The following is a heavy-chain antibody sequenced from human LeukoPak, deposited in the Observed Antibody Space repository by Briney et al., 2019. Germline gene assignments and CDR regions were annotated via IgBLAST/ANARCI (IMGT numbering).Heavy chain of an antibody. Sequence: SETLSLTCTVSGGSISSYYWSWIRQPPGKGLEWIGYIYYSGSTNYNPSLKSRVTISVDTSKNQFSLKLSSVTAADTAVYYCARDHTRFGVRGVRADWFDPWGQGTLVTVSS. D-gene: IGHD3-10*01. CDR3: ARDHTRFGVRGVRADWFDP. V-gene: IGHV4-59*12. J-gene: IGHJ5*02. CDR1: GGSISSYY. CDR2: IYYSGST.